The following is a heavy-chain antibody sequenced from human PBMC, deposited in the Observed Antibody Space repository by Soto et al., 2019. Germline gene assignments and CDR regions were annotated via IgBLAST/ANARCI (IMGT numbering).Heavy chain of an antibody. CDR1: GGPFSGYY. V-gene: IGHV4-34*01. CDR2: INHSGST. J-gene: IGHJ4*02. CDR3: ARGEDADSSGWYDY. D-gene: IGHD6-19*01. Sequence: SETLSLTCAVYGGPFSGYYWSWIRQPPGKGLEWIGEINHSGSTNYNPSLKSRVTISVDTSKNQFSLKLSSVTAADTAVYYCARGEDADSSGWYDYWGQGTLVTVSS.